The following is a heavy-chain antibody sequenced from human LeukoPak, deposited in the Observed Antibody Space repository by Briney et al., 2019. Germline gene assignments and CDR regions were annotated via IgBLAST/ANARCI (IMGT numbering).Heavy chain of an antibody. D-gene: IGHD1-26*01. V-gene: IGHV3-53*01. Sequence: GGSLRLSCAASGSTVSSNYMSWVRQAPGKGLEWGSIIYSGGSTFYADSVKGRFTISRDNSKNTLYLQMNSLRAEDTAVYYCARGGSYLSAFDIWGQGTMVTVSS. J-gene: IGHJ3*02. CDR2: IYSGGST. CDR3: ARGGSYLSAFDI. CDR1: GSTVSSNY.